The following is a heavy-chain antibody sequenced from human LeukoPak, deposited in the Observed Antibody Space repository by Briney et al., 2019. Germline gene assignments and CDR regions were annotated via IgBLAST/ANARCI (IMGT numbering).Heavy chain of an antibody. CDR3: ARGRYSWNYDY. CDR2: IYYIGST. D-gene: IGHD1-1*01. Sequence: PSETLSLTCSVSGGSIDSDYWTWIRQLPGGGLEWIGYIYYIGSTNYNPSLKSRVTISVDTSKNEVFLNLTSVTTADTALYYCARGRYSWNYDYWGQGTLVTVSS. CDR1: GGSIDSDY. J-gene: IGHJ4*02. V-gene: IGHV4-59*01.